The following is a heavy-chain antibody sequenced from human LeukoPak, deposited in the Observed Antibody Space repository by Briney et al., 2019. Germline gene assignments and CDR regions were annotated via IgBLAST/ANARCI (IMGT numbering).Heavy chain of an antibody. CDR2: IYHSGST. J-gene: IGHJ4*02. V-gene: IGHV4-59*01. CDR3: SRSRTVGARPDY. D-gene: IGHD1-26*01. Sequence: PSETLSLTCTVSGGSISSYYWSWIRQPPGKGLEWIGYIYHSGSTNYNPSLKSRVTISVDTSKNQFSLKLSSVTAADTAVYYCSRSRTVGARPDYWGQGTLVTVSS. CDR1: GGSISSYY.